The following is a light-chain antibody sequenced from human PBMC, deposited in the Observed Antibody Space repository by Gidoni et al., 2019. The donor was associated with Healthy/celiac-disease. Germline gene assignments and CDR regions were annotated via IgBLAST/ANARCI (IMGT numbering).Light chain of an antibody. V-gene: IGKV3-15*01. CDR1: QLVSRN. Sequence: EIVMTQSPATLSVSPGERATLSGRASQLVSRNFAWSRQKPGQAPRLLLYGASTRATGIPARFSGSGSGTEFTRTISSLQSEDLAVYYGQQYNNWPPRRTFGQGTKVEIK. CDR3: QQYNNWPPRRT. J-gene: IGKJ1*01. CDR2: GAS.